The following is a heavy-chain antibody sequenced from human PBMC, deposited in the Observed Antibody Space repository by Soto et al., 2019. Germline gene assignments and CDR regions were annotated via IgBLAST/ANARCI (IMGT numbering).Heavy chain of an antibody. CDR3: TRDLYYFDSSAYYGHNWFDP. CDR2: IIPMFGTT. V-gene: IGHV1-69*13. CDR1: GGTFSTYT. D-gene: IGHD3-22*01. J-gene: IGHJ5*02. Sequence: SVKVSCKASGGTFSTYTMSWVRQAPGQGLEWMGGIIPMFGTTTYAENFQGRVTITADESTSAAYMELTSLRSEDTAVYYCTRDLYYFDSSAYYGHNWFDPWGQGTRVTVSS.